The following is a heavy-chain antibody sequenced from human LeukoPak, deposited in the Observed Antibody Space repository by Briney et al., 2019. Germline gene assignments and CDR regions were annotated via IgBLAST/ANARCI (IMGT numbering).Heavy chain of an antibody. J-gene: IGHJ5*02. CDR2: IKQDGVEQ. Sequence: GGSLSLLCAASGFTFSSYWMSWVRQAPGKGLEWVANIKQDGVEQYYVDSVEGRFTISRDNAKSSLFLQMNSLRAEDTAVYYCARISQRSFDPCGQGPLVSVSS. CDR1: GFTFSSYW. D-gene: IGHD2-15*01. V-gene: IGHV3-7*05. CDR3: ARISQRSFDP.